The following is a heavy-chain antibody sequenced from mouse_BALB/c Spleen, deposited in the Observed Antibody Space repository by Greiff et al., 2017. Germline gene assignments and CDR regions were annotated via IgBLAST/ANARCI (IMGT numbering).Heavy chain of an antibody. CDR2: IDPSDSET. D-gene: IGHD3-3*01. V-gene: IGHV1S127*01. CDR1: GYSFTSYW. CDR3: ARAGTGHYAMDY. J-gene: IGHJ4*01. Sequence: VQLQQSGPQLVRPGASVKISCKASGYSFTSYWMHWVKQRPGQGLEWIGMIDPSDSETRLNQKFKDKATLTVDKSSSTAYMQLSSPTSEDSAVYYCARAGTGHYAMDYWGQGTSVTVSS.